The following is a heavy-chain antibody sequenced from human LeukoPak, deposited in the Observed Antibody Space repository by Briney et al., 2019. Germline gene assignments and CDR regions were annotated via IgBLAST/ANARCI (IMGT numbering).Heavy chain of an antibody. Sequence: GGSLRLSCAASGFTFNDYVMTWVRQVPGKGLEWVSYISSSGSTIYYADSVKGRFTISRDNAKNSLYLQMNSLRAEDTAVYYCATPGEDSGSYPDAFDIWGQGTMVTVSS. CDR3: ATPGEDSGSYPDAFDI. D-gene: IGHD1-26*01. CDR2: ISSSGSTI. V-gene: IGHV3-48*04. CDR1: GFTFNDYV. J-gene: IGHJ3*02.